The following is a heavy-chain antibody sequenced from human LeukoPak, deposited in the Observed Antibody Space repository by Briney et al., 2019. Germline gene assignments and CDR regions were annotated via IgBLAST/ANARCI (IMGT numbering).Heavy chain of an antibody. J-gene: IGHJ4*02. CDR3: ARVPNYYDSSGYRRNIYFDY. V-gene: IGHV4-59*01. CDR1: GGSISSYY. D-gene: IGHD3-22*01. Sequence: SESLSLTCTVSGGSISSYYWSWIRQPPGKGLEWIGYISYSGSTNYNPSLKSRVTISVDMSKNQFSLKLSSVTAADTAVYYCARVPNYYDSSGYRRNIYFDYWGQGTLVTVSS. CDR2: ISYSGST.